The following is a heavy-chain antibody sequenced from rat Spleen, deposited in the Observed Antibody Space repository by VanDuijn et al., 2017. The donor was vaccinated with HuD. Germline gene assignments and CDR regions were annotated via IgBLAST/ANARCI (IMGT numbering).Heavy chain of an antibody. J-gene: IGHJ2*01. CDR2: ISTGGGNT. CDR3: ARRHYGYTDYFDY. D-gene: IGHD1-9*01. CDR1: GFTYSNYV. Sequence: EVQLVESDGGLVQPGRSLKLSCAASGFTYSNYVMAWVRQAPTKGLEWVASISTGGGNTYYRDSVKGRFTISRDNTKSTLSLQMDSLRSEDTATYYCARRHYGYTDYFDYWGQGVMVTVSS. V-gene: IGHV5S23*01.